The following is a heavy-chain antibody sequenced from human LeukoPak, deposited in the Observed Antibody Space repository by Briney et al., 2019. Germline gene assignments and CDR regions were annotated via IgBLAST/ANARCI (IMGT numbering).Heavy chain of an antibody. D-gene: IGHD3-10*01. CDR3: ARVARTRLLRFGEFRLHDAFDI. CDR2: MNPNSGNT. V-gene: IGHV1-8*01. Sequence: ASVKVSCKASGYTFTSYDINWVRQATGQGLEWMGWMNPNSGNTGYAQKFQGRVTMTRNTSISTAYMELSSLRSEDTAVYYCARVARTRLLRFGEFRLHDAFDIWGQGTMVTVSS. CDR1: GYTFTSYD. J-gene: IGHJ3*02.